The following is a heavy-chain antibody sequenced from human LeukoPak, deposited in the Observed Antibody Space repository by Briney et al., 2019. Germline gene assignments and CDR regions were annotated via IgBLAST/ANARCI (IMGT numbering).Heavy chain of an antibody. D-gene: IGHD1-26*01. V-gene: IGHV1-2*02. Sequence: ASVKVSCTASGYTFTGYYMHWVRQAPGQGLEWMGWINPNSGGTNYAQKFQGRVTMTRDTSISTAYMELSRLRSDDTAVYYCARGGGSYVGEGFGMDVWGQGTTVTVSS. CDR3: ARGGGSYVGEGFGMDV. CDR1: GYTFTGYY. J-gene: IGHJ6*02. CDR2: INPNSGGT.